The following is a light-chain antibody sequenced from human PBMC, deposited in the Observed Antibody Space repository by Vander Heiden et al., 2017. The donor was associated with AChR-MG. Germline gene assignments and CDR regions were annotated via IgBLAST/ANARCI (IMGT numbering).Light chain of an antibody. Sequence: EIVLTQSPGTLSLSPGERATLSCRASQSVSGTFLDWYQQKAGQAPRLLIHGATNRAYGIPDRFSGSGSGTDFTLAISRLEPEDFAVYYWQVDRRSLTFGHGSKVDMK. J-gene: IGKJ3*01. CDR1: QSVSGTF. CDR2: GAT. V-gene: IGKV3-20*01. CDR3: QVDRRSLT.